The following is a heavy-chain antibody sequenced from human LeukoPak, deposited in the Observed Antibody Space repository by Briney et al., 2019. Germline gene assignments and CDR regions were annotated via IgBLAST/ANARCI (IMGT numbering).Heavy chain of an antibody. CDR2: VLLSGRT. D-gene: IGHD1-14*01. J-gene: IGHJ5*02. CDR1: GQSVSGSRSY. V-gene: IGHV4-34*12. Sequence: SETLSLTCAVYGQSVSGSRSYWAWIPQPPGKGLEWIGNVLLSGRTTYNPALESRVSISMDSSKNQFSLTLTSVTGADTAVYYCAKEPDGIRFDPWSQGTLGTVSS. CDR3: AKEPDGIRFDP.